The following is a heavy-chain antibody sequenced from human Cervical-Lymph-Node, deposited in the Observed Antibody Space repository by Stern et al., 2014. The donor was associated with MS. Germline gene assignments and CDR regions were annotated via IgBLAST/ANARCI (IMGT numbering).Heavy chain of an antibody. J-gene: IGHJ4*02. V-gene: IGHV4-39*01. CDR1: GDSVSSSSYY. Sequence: QVQLQESGPGLVKPSETLSLICSVSGDSVSSSSYYWGWLRQSPGKGLEWIGNIYFNGVTYYNPALQSRVTISLVKSQNQFSLKLTSMTSADNGVYFCARRSTLRSRTFDSWGQGTLVTVSS. D-gene: IGHD5-24*01. CDR2: IYFNGVT. CDR3: ARRSTLRSRTFDS.